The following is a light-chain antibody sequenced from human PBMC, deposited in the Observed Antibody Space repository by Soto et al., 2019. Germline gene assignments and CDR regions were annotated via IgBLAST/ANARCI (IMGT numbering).Light chain of an antibody. J-gene: IGKJ4*01. Sequence: ETVMTQSPVTLSVSPGERATLSCRASQSVSSNLAWYQQKPGQAPRLLIYGASTRATGIPARFGGSGSGTEFILTISSLQSEDFAVYYCQQYHKWPLTFGGGTKVEI. CDR2: GAS. V-gene: IGKV3-15*01. CDR1: QSVSSN. CDR3: QQYHKWPLT.